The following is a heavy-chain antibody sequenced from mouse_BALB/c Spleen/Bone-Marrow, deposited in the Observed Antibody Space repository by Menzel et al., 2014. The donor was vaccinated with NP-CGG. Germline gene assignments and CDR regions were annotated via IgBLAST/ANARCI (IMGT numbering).Heavy chain of an antibody. J-gene: IGHJ2*01. D-gene: IGHD1-1*01. CDR3: ERVYFYGSSSFDN. CDR2: INPYNGDT. CDR1: GNSFTGYF. Sequence: EVQLQESGPELVKPGASVKISCKASGNSFTGYFLNWVKQSHGKSLEWIGRINPYNGDTFYNQKFKGMATLIVDNSSSQAHMELLSVTSKDPAVYYCERVYFYGSSSFDNRGQGTTLTVSP. V-gene: IGHV1-37*01.